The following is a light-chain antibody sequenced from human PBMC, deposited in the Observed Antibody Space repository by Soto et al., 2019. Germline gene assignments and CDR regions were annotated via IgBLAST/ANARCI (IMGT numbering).Light chain of an antibody. CDR2: AAS. CDR1: QAISTY. V-gene: IGKV1-9*01. Sequence: DIQLTQSPSLLSASVGDRVTITCRASQAISTYLAWYQQTSGKAPKLLISAASTLQRGVPSRFSGSGSGTQFTLTISSLQPEDFATYYCQQLNAYPLTFGGGTKWIS. CDR3: QQLNAYPLT. J-gene: IGKJ4*01.